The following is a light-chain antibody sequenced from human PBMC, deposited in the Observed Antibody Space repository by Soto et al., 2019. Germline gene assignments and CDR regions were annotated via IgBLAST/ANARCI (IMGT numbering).Light chain of an antibody. CDR3: QQNYRTPYT. J-gene: IGKJ2*01. CDR1: QSISDY. Sequence: DIQMTQSPSSLSASVEDRVSITCRASQSISDYLHWYQQKPGKAPKLLIYGASNLQSGVPSRFSGSGSGRDFTLTIRSLQPEDFATYYCQQNYRTPYTFGQGNKLEI. CDR2: GAS. V-gene: IGKV1-39*01.